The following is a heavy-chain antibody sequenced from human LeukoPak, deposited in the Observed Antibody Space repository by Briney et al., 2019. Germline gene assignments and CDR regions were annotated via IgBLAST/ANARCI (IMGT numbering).Heavy chain of an antibody. D-gene: IGHD3-16*01. J-gene: IGHJ5*02. CDR1: GFSFCDYW. CDR2: IKQDGSEK. V-gene: IGHV3-7*01. Sequence: GGSLRLSCAAPGFSFCDYWMTWVRQAPGKGLEWVANIKQDGSEKTYVDSVKGRFTISRDNAKHSLYLQMNSLRVEDTAMYYCVRDGGTDWYDPWGQGTLVTVFS. CDR3: VRDGGTDWYDP.